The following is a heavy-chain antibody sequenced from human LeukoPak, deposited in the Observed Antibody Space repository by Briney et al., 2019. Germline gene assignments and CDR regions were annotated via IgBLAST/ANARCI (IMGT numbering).Heavy chain of an antibody. V-gene: IGHV4-34*01. CDR2: INHSGST. CDR1: GVSFSGYY. D-gene: IGHD6-13*01. Sequence: KPSETLSLTCAVYGVSFSGYYWSWIRQPPGKGLEWIGEINHSGSTNYNPSLKTRVTISVDTSKNQFSLKLSSVTAADTAVYYCARGYSSSWYPNHDYWGQGTLVTVSS. J-gene: IGHJ4*02. CDR3: ARGYSSSWYPNHDY.